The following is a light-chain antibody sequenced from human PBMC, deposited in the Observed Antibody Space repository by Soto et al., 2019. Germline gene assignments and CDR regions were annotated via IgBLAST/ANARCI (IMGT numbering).Light chain of an antibody. CDR2: QDN. CDR1: KLGDKY. V-gene: IGLV3-1*01. Sequence: SYELTQPPSVSVSPGQTASITCSGDKLGDKYACWYQQKPGQSPVLVIYQDNKRPSGIPERFSGSNSGNTATLTISGTQPMDEADYYCQAWESFVVFGGGTKLTVL. J-gene: IGLJ2*01. CDR3: QAWESFVV.